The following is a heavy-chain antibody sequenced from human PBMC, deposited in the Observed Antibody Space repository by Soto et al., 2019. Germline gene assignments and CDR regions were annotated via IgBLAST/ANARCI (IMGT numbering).Heavy chain of an antibody. CDR2: IYYSGST. CDR3: ARSFSDSSGYYYYYYYGMDV. D-gene: IGHD3-22*01. Sequence: PSETLSLTCTVSGGSVSSGSYYWSWIRQPPGKGLEWIGYIYYSGSTNYNPSLKSRVTISVDTSKNQFSLKLSSVTAADTAVYYCARSFSDSSGYYYYYYYGMDVWGQGTTVTVSS. V-gene: IGHV4-61*01. CDR1: GGSVSSGSYY. J-gene: IGHJ6*02.